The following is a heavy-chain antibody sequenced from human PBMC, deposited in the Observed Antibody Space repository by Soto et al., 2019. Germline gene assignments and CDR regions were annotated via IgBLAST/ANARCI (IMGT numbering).Heavy chain of an antibody. CDR1: GGTFSSYA. J-gene: IGHJ6*02. D-gene: IGHD2-2*01. V-gene: IGHV1-69*13. CDR3: AREQDIVVVPAANSDRDYYYYYGMDV. CDR2: IIPIFGTA. Sequence: GASVKVSCKASGGTFSSYAISWVRQAPGQGLEWMGGIIPIFGTANYAQKFQGRVTITADESTSTAYMELSSLRSEDTAVYYCAREQDIVVVPAANSDRDYYYYYGMDVWGQGTTVTVSS.